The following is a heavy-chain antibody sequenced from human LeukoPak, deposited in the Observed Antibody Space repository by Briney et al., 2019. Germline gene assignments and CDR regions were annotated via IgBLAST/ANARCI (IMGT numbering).Heavy chain of an antibody. Sequence: PGGSLRLSCAASGFTFSSYSMNWVRQAPGKGLEWVSSISSSSSYIYYADSVKGRFTISRDNAKNSLYLQMNSLRAEDTAVYYCARDYDYVWGSPTNDYWGQGTLVTVSS. CDR1: GFTFSSYS. CDR3: ARDYDYVWGSPTNDY. CDR2: ISSSSSYI. V-gene: IGHV3-21*01. D-gene: IGHD3-16*01. J-gene: IGHJ4*02.